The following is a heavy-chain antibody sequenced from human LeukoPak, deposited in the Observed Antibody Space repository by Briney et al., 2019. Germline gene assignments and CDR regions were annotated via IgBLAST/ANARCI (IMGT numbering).Heavy chain of an antibody. J-gene: IGHJ6*03. CDR1: GFTFNNYA. CDR3: AKNRGGTYKYYMDV. D-gene: IGHD1-1*01. V-gene: IGHV3-23*01. CDR2: VSGSGGAT. Sequence: GGSLRLSCAASGFTFNNYAMSWVRQAPGMGLEWLSYVSGSGGATYYAASVKGRFTISRDNSKHTVYLQMGSLRADDTAVYYCAKNRGGTYKYYMDVWGNGTTVPVSS.